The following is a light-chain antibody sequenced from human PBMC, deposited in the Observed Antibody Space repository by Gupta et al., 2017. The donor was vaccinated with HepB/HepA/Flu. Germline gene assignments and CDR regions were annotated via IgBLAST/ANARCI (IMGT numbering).Light chain of an antibody. J-gene: IGLJ3*02. CDR3: NSRDSSGNHVV. CDR2: GKN. CDR1: SLRSYY. Sequence: SSELTQDPAVSVALGQPVRITCQGDSLRSYYASWYQHKPGQAPVLVIYGKNNRPSVIPERFSGSSCGNTASLTSTGAQAEDEADYYCNSRDSSGNHVVFGGGTKLTVL. V-gene: IGLV3-19*01.